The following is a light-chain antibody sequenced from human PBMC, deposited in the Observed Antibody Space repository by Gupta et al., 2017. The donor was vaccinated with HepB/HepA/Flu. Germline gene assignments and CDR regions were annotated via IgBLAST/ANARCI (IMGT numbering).Light chain of an antibody. J-gene: IGLJ2*01. CDR3: SSYTAITRSVI. V-gene: IGLV2-14*03. CDR1: SSDIAGYKY. Sequence: QSALPPPPSVAGCPGDQLTMSCIGTSSDIAGYKYVSWYQQLPDKAPKLIIYDVSSRPSGVSIRFSGSKSADTASLTISGLQADDEADYYCSSYTAITRSVIFGGGTKLTVL. CDR2: DVS.